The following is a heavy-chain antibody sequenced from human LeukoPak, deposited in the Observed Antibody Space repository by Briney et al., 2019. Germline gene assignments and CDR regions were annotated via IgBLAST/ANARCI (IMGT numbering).Heavy chain of an antibody. Sequence: ASVKVSCKASGYTFTSYDINWVRQATGQGLEWMGWMNPNSGNTGYAQKFQGRVTMTRNTSISTAYMELSSLRAEDTAVYYCARSSSWYLDLLAFDPWGQGTLVTVSS. V-gene: IGHV1-8*01. J-gene: IGHJ5*02. CDR2: MNPNSGNT. CDR1: GYTFTSYD. D-gene: IGHD6-13*01. CDR3: ARSSSWYLDLLAFDP.